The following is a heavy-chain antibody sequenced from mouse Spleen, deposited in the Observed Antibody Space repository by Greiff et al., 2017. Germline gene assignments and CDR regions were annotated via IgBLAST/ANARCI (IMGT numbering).Heavy chain of an antibody. Sequence: VKLQQPGAELVKPGASVTLSCKASGYTFTSYWMQWVKQRPGQGLEWIGEIDPSDSYTNYNQKFKGKATLTVDTSSSTAYMQLSSLTSEDSAVYYCARGRGYYAMDYWGQGTSVTVSS. CDR3: ARGRGYYAMDY. V-gene: IGHV1-50*01. CDR2: IDPSDSYT. CDR1: GYTFTSYW. J-gene: IGHJ4*01.